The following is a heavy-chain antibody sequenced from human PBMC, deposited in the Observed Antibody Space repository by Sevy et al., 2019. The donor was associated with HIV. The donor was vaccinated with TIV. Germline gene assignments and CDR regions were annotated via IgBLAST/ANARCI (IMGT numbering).Heavy chain of an antibody. D-gene: IGHD3-16*02. CDR1: RFTFSNYW. V-gene: IGHV3-7*03. CDR3: AREGYYDYIWGSYRYFNDY. CDR2: IKQDGSEK. Sequence: GGSLRLSCAASRFTFSNYWMTWVRQAPGKGLEWVAHIKQDGSEKHYVDSVKGRFTISRDNSKNSVYLQMNSLRAEDTAVYFCAREGYYDYIWGSYRYFNDYWGQGTLVTVSS. J-gene: IGHJ4*02.